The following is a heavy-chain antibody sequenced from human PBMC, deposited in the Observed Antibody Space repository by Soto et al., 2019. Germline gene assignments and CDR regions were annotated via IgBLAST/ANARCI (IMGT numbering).Heavy chain of an antibody. CDR2: IKTDGSII. CDR3: ARVGQGAWYFDL. D-gene: IGHD1-26*01. J-gene: IGHJ2*01. CDR1: GFSFRSYW. Sequence: EVQLVESGGGLVQPGGSLRLSCAASGFSFRSYWMHWVSQAPGKGLVWVSRIKTDGSIITYADSVKGRFTISRDNAKNTLYLQMNTPRAEDTAVYYCARVGQGAWYFDLWGRGTLVTVSS. V-gene: IGHV3-74*01.